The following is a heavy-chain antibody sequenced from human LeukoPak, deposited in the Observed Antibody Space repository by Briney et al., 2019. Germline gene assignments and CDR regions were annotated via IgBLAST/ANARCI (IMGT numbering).Heavy chain of an antibody. J-gene: IGHJ4*02. CDR3: AKDYGAAAGLIDY. V-gene: IGHV3-30*18. D-gene: IGHD6-13*01. CDR1: GFTFSSYG. Sequence: GGSLRLSCAASGFTFSSYGTHWVRQAPGKGLEWVAVISYDGSNKYYADSVKGRFTISRDNSKNTLYLQMNSLRAEDTAVYYCAKDYGAAAGLIDYWGQGTLVTVSS. CDR2: ISYDGSNK.